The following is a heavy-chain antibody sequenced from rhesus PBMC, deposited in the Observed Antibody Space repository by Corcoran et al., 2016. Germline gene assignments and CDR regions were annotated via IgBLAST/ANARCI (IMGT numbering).Heavy chain of an antibody. D-gene: IGHD3-3*01. J-gene: IGHJ1*01. CDR3: ARFGTYYNIWTGYPNGYFEF. CDR2: ITYSWST. V-gene: IGHV4-122*02. CDR1: GGSISSGYYY. Sequence: QVQLQESGPGLVKPSETLSLTCAVSGGSISSGYYYWSWIRQPPGKGLELIGYITYSWSTSYNPSLKSRVTISRDASKNQFSLKLSSVTAADTAVYYCARFGTYYNIWTGYPNGYFEFWGQGALVTVSS.